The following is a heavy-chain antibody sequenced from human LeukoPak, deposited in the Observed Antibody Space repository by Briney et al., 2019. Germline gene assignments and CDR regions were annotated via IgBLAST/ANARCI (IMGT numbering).Heavy chain of an antibody. J-gene: IGHJ4*02. V-gene: IGHV4-59*08. Sequence: PSETLSLTCTVSGGSVTSYYCNWVRQPPGRGLEWIGYIYYSGGTNYNPSLESRVTISLDTAKNQFSLKLRSVTAEDTAVYYCATTGATSPYSASWFNIEYWGQGTLVTVSS. CDR3: ATTGATSPYSASWFNIEY. CDR1: GGSVTSYY. CDR2: IYYSGGT. D-gene: IGHD6-13*01.